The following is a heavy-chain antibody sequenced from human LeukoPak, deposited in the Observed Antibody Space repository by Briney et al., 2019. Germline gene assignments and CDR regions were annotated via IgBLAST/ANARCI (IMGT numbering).Heavy chain of an antibody. CDR1: GGSISSSNW. J-gene: IGHJ4*02. V-gene: IGHV4-4*02. CDR3: ARSSGSYSPFDY. CDR2: IYHSGST. Sequence: PSETLSLTCAVSGGSISSSNWWSWVRQPPGKGLEWTGEIYHSGSTNYNPSLKSRVTISVDKSKNQFSLKLSSVTAADTAVYYCARSSGSYSPFDYWGQGTLVTVSS. D-gene: IGHD1-26*01.